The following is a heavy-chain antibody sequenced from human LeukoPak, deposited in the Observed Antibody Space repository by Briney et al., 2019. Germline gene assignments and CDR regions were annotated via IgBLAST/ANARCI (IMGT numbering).Heavy chain of an antibody. J-gene: IGHJ6*02. CDR2: IWYDGSRK. Sequence: GGSLRLSCAASGFSVSSRGMQWVRQAPGKGLEWVAVIWYDGSRKYYGDSVKGRFTISRDNSKNTLDLQMNSLRAEDAAVYYCARDVSYGMDVWGQGTTVIVSS. V-gene: IGHV3-33*01. CDR3: ARDVSYGMDV. CDR1: GFSVSSRG. D-gene: IGHD5/OR15-5a*01.